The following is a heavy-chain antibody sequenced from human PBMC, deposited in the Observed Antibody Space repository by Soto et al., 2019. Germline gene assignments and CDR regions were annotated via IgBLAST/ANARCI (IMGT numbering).Heavy chain of an antibody. V-gene: IGHV1-46*02. D-gene: IGHD2-21*02. CDR2: IHPSGGGS. Sequence: QVQLVQSGAEVKKPGASVKVSCKPSGYTLNTYYLHWVRQAPGQGLEWMGIIHPSGGGSTYAQKFLGRVTMTRGTATSTVLMELSSLRSADTAVYYCARGGHIAVVTASFDYWGQGTLVTVSS. CDR3: ARGGHIAVVTASFDY. CDR1: GYTLNTYY. J-gene: IGHJ4*02.